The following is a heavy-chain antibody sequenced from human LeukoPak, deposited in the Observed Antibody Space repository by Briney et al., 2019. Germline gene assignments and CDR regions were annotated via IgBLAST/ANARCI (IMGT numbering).Heavy chain of an antibody. CDR2: ISGYNGNT. D-gene: IGHD3-10*01. J-gene: IGHJ3*02. CDR1: GYTFTTYG. CDR3: ARSLTIREGDAFDI. V-gene: IGHV1-18*01. Sequence: EASVKVSCKTSGYTFTTYGILWVRQAPGQGLEWMGWISGYNGNTNFARKLQGRVTMTTDTSTSTAYMELRSLRSDDTAVYYCARSLTIREGDAFDIWGQGTMVTVSS.